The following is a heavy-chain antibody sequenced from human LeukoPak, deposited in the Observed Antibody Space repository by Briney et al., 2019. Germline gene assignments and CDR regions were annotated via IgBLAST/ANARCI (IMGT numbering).Heavy chain of an antibody. D-gene: IGHD6-13*01. CDR2: IYTSGST. Sequence: SETLSLTCTVSGGSIGSYYWSWIRQPAGKGLEWIGRIYTSGSTNYNPSLKSRVTMSVDTSKNQFSLKLSSVTAADTAVYYCAREIAAADPRGFDYWGQGTLVTVSS. CDR3: AREIAAADPRGFDY. CDR1: GGSIGSYY. J-gene: IGHJ4*02. V-gene: IGHV4-4*07.